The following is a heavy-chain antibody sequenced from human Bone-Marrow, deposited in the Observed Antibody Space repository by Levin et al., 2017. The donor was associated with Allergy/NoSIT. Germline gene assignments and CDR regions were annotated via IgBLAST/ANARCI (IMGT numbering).Heavy chain of an antibody. CDR1: GFTFKNYA. CDR2: ISESGYNT. V-gene: IGHV3-23*01. J-gene: IGHJ4*02. CDR3: AKGRLREEAY. D-gene: IGHD3-16*01. Sequence: PGGSLRLSCVASGFTFKNYAMTWVRQAPGKGLEWVSSISESGYNTYYADSVKVRFTISRDDSKSTLFLQMNDLRVDDTAIYYCAKGRLREEAYWGQGTLVTVSS.